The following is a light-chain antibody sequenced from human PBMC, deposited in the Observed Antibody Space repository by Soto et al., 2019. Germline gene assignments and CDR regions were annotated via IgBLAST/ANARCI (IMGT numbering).Light chain of an antibody. Sequence: EIVMTESPATLSVSPGERATLSCRASQSFRGNLAWYQQKPGQAPRLLIHGASTRATGITDRFSGSVSGTDFTLIISGLEPEDFAVYYCQQRDSWPITFGQGTRLEI. CDR2: GAS. V-gene: IGKV3D-15*01. CDR1: QSFRGN. CDR3: QQRDSWPIT. J-gene: IGKJ5*01.